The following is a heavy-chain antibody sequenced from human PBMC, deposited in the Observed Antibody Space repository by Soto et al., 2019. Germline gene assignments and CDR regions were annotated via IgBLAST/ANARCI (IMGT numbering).Heavy chain of an antibody. D-gene: IGHD6-13*01. CDR2: IIPIFGTA. CDR3: ARSSIAAAQDYYYGMDV. CDR1: GGTFSSYA. J-gene: IGHJ6*02. V-gene: IGHV1-69*01. Sequence: QVQLVQSGAEVKKPGSSVKVSCKASGGTFSSYAISWVRQAPGQGLEWMGGIIPIFGTANYAQKFQGRVTITADESTSTAYRELSSLRSEDTAVYYCARSSIAAAQDYYYGMDVWGQGTTVTVSS.